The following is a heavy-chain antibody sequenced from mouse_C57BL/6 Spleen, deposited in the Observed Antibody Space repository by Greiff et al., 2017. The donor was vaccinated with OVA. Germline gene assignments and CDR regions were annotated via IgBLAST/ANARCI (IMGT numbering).Heavy chain of an antibody. J-gene: IGHJ4*01. D-gene: IGHD5-5*01. CDR2: IYPGDGDT. CDR1: GYAFSSSW. Sequence: VQLQQSGPELVKPGASVKISCKASGYAFSSSWMNWVKQRPGKGLEWIGRIYPGDGDTNYNGKFQGKATMTADTSSNTAYLQLSSLTSEDTAVYYCTTPHYYAMDYWGQGTSVTVSS. V-gene: IGHV1-82*01. CDR3: TTPHYYAMDY.